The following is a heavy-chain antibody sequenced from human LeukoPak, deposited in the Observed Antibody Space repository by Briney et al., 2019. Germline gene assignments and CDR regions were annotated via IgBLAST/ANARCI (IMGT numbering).Heavy chain of an antibody. CDR3: ARDTGHTVTTARYYYYMDV. D-gene: IGHD4-17*01. Sequence: SETLSLTCTVSGGSISSYYWGWIRQPAGKGLEWIGRIYTSGSTNYNPSLKSRVTMSVDTSKNQFSLKLSSVTAADTAVYYCARDTGHTVTTARYYYYMDVWGKGTTVTISS. V-gene: IGHV4-4*07. J-gene: IGHJ6*03. CDR1: GGSISSYY. CDR2: IYTSGST.